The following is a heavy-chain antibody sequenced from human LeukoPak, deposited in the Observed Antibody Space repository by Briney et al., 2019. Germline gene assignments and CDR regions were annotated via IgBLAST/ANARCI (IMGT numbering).Heavy chain of an antibody. J-gene: IGHJ4*02. V-gene: IGHV3-23*01. CDR2: ISGSGGST. Sequence: PGGSLRLSCAASGFTFSSYAMSWVRQAPGKGLEWVSAISGSGGSTYYADSVKGRFTISRDNSKNTLYLQMNSLRAEDTAVYYCAKVPVDRGGYYDSSGYPFDYWGQGTLVTVSS. CDR1: GFTFSSYA. D-gene: IGHD3-22*01. CDR3: AKVPVDRGGYYDSSGYPFDY.